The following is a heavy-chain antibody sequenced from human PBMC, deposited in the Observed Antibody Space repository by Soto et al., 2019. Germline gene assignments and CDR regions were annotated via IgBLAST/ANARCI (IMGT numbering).Heavy chain of an antibody. CDR2: IKEDGSEK. Sequence: EVQMVESGGGLVQPGGSLRLSCAASGFSFSSNWMSWVRQAPGKGLEWVANIKEDGSEKYYVDVVKGRFTISRDNAKNSVYLQMNSLRAEDPAGYYCGRGAGIGDYGGQGALVAVSS. CDR3: GRGAGIGDY. CDR1: GFSFSSNW. V-gene: IGHV3-7*04. J-gene: IGHJ4*02. D-gene: IGHD3-10*01.